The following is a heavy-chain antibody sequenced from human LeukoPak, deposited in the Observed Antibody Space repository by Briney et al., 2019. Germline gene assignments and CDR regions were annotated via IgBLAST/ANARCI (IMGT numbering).Heavy chain of an antibody. V-gene: IGHV4-4*07. D-gene: IGHD3-10*01. CDR1: GGSISSYY. CDR3: ARDPATMVRGISPGPFDY. Sequence: SETLSLTCTVSGGSISSYYWSWIRQPAGKGLEWIGRIYTSGSTNYSPSLKSRVTISVDTSKNQFSLKLSSVTAADTAVYYCARDPATMVRGISPGPFDYWGQGTLVTVSS. J-gene: IGHJ4*02. CDR2: IYTSGST.